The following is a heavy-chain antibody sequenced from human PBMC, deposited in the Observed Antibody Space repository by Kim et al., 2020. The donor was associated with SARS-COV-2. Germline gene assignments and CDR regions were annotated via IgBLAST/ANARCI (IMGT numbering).Heavy chain of an antibody. CDR1: GGSFSGYY. CDR3: ARGRYGEITIFGVVPGHYYMDV. D-gene: IGHD3-3*01. CDR2: INHSGST. V-gene: IGHV4-34*01. Sequence: SETLSLTCAVYGGSFSGYYWSWIRQPPGKGLEWIGEINHSGSTNYNPSLKSRVTISVDTSKNQFSLKLSSVTAADTAVYYCARGRYGEITIFGVVPGHYYMDVWGKGNTVTVSS. J-gene: IGHJ6*03.